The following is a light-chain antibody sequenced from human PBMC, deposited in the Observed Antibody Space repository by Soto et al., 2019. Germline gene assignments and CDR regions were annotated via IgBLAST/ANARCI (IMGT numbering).Light chain of an antibody. Sequence: QSALTQPASVSGSPGQSITISCTGTNTDVGVYNYVSWYQQHPGKAPKLMIYEVSNRPSGISGRFSGSKSGNTASLTISGLQTEDEADYYCTSYADTRNFGVVFGGGTKLTVL. J-gene: IGLJ2*01. CDR1: NTDVGVYNY. CDR3: TSYADTRNFGVV. V-gene: IGLV2-14*01. CDR2: EVS.